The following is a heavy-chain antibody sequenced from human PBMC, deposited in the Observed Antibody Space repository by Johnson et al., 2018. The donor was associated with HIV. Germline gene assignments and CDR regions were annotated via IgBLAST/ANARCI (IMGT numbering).Heavy chain of an antibody. CDR1: GFTVSSNY. CDR3: ARDPSRSPGAFDI. J-gene: IGHJ3*02. V-gene: IGHV3-53*01. CDR2: IYSGGTT. Sequence: MLLVESGGGLIQPGGSLRLSCAVSGFTVSSNYMSWVRQAPGKGLEWVSVIYSGGTTNYADSVKGRFTISRDNSKNTLYLQMNNLRAEDTAVYYCARDPSRSPGAFDIWGQGTMVTVSS.